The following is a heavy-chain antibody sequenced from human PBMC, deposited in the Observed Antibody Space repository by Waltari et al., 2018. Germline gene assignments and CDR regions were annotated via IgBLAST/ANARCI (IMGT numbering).Heavy chain of an antibody. V-gene: IGHV3-33*06. Sequence: QVHLVESGGGVVQPGKSLRLSCAASGFTFGSSGSHWVRQAPGQGLEWVAVIWSDGSKKYYAESVKGRFTISRDNSRRSVSLEMNSLRGEDTAVYYCAKAGRRYFDFSEILEWGLGTQVTVSS. CDR3: AKAGRRYFDFSEILE. D-gene: IGHD3-9*01. CDR1: GFTFGSSG. CDR2: IWSDGSKK. J-gene: IGHJ4*02.